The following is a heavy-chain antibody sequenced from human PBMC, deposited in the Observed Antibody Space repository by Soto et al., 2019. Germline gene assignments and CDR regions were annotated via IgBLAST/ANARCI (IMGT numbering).Heavy chain of an antibody. V-gene: IGHV4-30-4*01. Sequence: SETLSLTCTVSGGSISSGDYYWSWIRQPPGKGLEWIGYIYYSGSTYYNPSLKSRVTISVDTSKNQFSLKLSSVTAADTAVYYSDRDNTVTDNWFDTWGQGTLVTVSS. CDR3: DRDNTVTDNWFDT. D-gene: IGHD4-17*01. J-gene: IGHJ5*02. CDR1: GGSISSGDYY. CDR2: IYYSGST.